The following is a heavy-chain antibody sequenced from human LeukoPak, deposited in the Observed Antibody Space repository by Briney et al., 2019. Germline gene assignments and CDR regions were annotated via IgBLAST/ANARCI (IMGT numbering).Heavy chain of an antibody. J-gene: IGHJ6*02. CDR1: GYTLTSYG. Sequence: ASVKVSCKASGYTLTSYGFNWVRQAPGQGLEWMGIINPSGGSTSYAQKFQGRVTMTRDTSTSTVYMELSSLRSEDTAVYYCARDIPYYYYGMDVWGQGTTVTVSS. V-gene: IGHV1-46*01. CDR2: INPSGGST. CDR3: ARDIPYYYYGMDV.